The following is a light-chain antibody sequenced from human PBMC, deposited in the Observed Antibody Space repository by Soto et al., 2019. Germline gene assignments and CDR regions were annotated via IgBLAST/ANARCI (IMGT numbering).Light chain of an antibody. Sequence: QSALTQPASVSGSPGQSVTISCTGTSSDVGGSNHVSWYQQHPGKVPKLIIYAVSNRPSGISNRFSGSKSGNMASLTISGLQAEDEADYYCISYITTTSSYVFGTGTKLTVL. CDR2: AVS. CDR1: SSDVGGSNH. J-gene: IGLJ1*01. V-gene: IGLV2-14*01. CDR3: ISYITTTSSYV.